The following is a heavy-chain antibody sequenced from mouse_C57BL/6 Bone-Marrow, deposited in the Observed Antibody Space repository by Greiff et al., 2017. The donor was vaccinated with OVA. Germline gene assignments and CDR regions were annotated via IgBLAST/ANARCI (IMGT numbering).Heavy chain of an antibody. CDR3: ARYSHIDEDAMDY. V-gene: IGHV1-81*01. D-gene: IGHD2-12*01. CDR1: GYTFTSYG. CDR2: IYPRSGNT. Sequence: VHLVESGAELARPGASVKLSCKASGYTFTSYGISWVKQRTGQGLEWIGEIYPRSGNTYYNEKFKGKATLTADKSSSTAYMELRSLTSEDSAVYFCARYSHIDEDAMDYWGQGTSVTVSS. J-gene: IGHJ4*01.